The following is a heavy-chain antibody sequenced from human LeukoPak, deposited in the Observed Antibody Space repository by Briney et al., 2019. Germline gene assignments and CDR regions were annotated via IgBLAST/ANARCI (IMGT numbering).Heavy chain of an antibody. V-gene: IGHV3-30-3*01. Sequence: GRSLRLSCAASGFTFSSYAMHWVRQAPGKGLEWVAVISYDGSNKYYADSVKGRFTISRDNSKNTLYLQMSSLRAEDTAVYYCARDSRNLDRSKARGLFDYWGQGTLVTVSS. CDR1: GFTFSSYA. CDR3: ARDSRNLDRSKARGLFDY. CDR2: ISYDGSNK. D-gene: IGHD3-22*01. J-gene: IGHJ4*02.